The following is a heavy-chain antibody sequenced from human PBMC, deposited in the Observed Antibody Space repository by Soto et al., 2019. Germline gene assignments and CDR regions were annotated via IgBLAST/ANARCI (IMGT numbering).Heavy chain of an antibody. CDR1: GYSFTSYW. CDR2: IYPGDSDT. Sequence: GESLKISCKGSGYSFTSYWIGWVRQMPGKGLEWMGIIYPGDSDTRYSPSFQGQVTISADKSISTAYLQWSSLKASDTAMYYCASTDWIYSYYYYGMDVWGQGTTVTVSS. D-gene: IGHD1-7*01. V-gene: IGHV5-51*01. J-gene: IGHJ6*02. CDR3: ASTDWIYSYYYYGMDV.